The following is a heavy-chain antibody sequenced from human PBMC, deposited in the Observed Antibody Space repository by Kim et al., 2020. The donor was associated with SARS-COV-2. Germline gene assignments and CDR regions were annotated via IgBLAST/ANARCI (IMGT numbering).Heavy chain of an antibody. D-gene: IGHD4-17*01. J-gene: IGHJ4*02. Sequence: YNPSLKSRVTRSVDTSKNQFSLKLSSVTAADTAVYYCARGTATVTTGVDYWGQGTLVTVSS. V-gene: IGHV4-59*09. CDR3: ARGTATVTTGVDY.